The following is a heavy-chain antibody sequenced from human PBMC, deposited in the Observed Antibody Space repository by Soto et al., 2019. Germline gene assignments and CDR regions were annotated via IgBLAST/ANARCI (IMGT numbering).Heavy chain of an antibody. J-gene: IGHJ6*02. V-gene: IGHV4-61*01. CDR3: ARSPPSLYYYYYGMDV. Sequence: TLSLTCTVSGGSVSSGSNYWTWIRQPPGKGLEWIGYSYYSGSTSYNPSLKSRVTISVDTSKNQFSLKLSSVTAADTAIYYCARSPPSLYYYYYGMDVWGQGTTVTVSS. CDR2: SYYSGST. CDR1: GGSVSSGSNY.